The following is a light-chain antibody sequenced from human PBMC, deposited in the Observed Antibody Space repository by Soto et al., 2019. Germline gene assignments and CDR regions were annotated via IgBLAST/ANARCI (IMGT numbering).Light chain of an antibody. Sequence: QPVLTQPPSVSGAPGQRVTISCTGSSSNIGAGYDVHWYQQLPGTAPKLLIYGNSNRPSGVPDRFSGSKSGTSASLAITGLQAEDEADYYCQSYDSNLSGSYVFGTGTELTVL. V-gene: IGLV1-40*01. J-gene: IGLJ1*01. CDR3: QSYDSNLSGSYV. CDR1: SSNIGAGYD. CDR2: GNS.